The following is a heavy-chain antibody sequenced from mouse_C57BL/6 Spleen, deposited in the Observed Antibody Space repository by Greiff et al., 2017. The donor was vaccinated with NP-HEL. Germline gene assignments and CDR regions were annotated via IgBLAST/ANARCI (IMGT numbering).Heavy chain of an antibody. J-gene: IGHJ2*01. V-gene: IGHV1-50*01. CDR3: AEGNYYGSRFDY. D-gene: IGHD1-1*01. Sequence: VQLQQSGAELVKPVASVKLSCKASGYTFTSYWMQWVKQRPGQGLEWIGEIDPSDSYTNYNQKFKGKATLTVDTSSSTAYMQLSSLTSEDSAVYYCAEGNYYGSRFDYWGQGTTLTVSS. CDR1: GYTFTSYW. CDR2: IDPSDSYT.